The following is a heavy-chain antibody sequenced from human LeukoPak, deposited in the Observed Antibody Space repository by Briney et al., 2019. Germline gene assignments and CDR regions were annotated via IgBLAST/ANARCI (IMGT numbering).Heavy chain of an antibody. CDR2: ISAYNGNT. V-gene: IGHV1-18*01. CDR1: GYTFTSYG. D-gene: IGHD3-16*02. CDR3: ARVRSRYYDYVWGSYPFDY. Sequence: ASVKVSCKASGYTFTSYGISWVRQAPGQGLEWMGWISAYNGNTNYAQKLQGRVTMTTDTSTSTAYMELRSLRSDDTAVYYCARVRSRYYDYVWGSYPFDYWGQGTLVTVSS. J-gene: IGHJ4*02.